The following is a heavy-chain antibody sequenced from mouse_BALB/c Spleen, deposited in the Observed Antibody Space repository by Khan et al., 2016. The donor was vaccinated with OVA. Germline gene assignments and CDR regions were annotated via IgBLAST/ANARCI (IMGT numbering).Heavy chain of an antibody. V-gene: IGHV1-7*01. CDR1: GYTFTSYW. CDR2: INPTSGYT. Sequence: QIQLVQSGAELAKPGASVKMSCKASGYTFTSYWMHWIKQRPGQGLEWIGYINPTSGYTDYNQKFKDKATLTADKSSSTAYMKLNSLTSDDAAVQYCARDRIDYWGQGTTLTVSS. CDR3: ARDRIDY. J-gene: IGHJ2*01.